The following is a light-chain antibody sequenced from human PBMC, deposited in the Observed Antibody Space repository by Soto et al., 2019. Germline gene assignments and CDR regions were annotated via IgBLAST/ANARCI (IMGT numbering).Light chain of an antibody. V-gene: IGLV2-14*01. J-gene: IGLJ1*01. Sequence: QSALTQPASVSGSPGQSITISCTGTSSDVGAYNYVSWYQQHPGKAPKLMIYDVTNRPSGVSNRFSGSKSGNTASLTISGLQAEDEDDYYCSSYTSSSTVFGTATKLTVL. CDR1: SSDVGAYNY. CDR3: SSYTSSSTV. CDR2: DVT.